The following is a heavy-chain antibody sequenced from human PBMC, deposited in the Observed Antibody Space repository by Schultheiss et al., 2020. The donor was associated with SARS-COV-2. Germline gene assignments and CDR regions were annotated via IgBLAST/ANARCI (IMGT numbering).Heavy chain of an antibody. V-gene: IGHV3-23*01. CDR3: AKDYLFYGSGSYYPVYDY. CDR1: GFTVSSNY. CDR2: ISGSGGST. J-gene: IGHJ4*02. D-gene: IGHD3-10*01. Sequence: GESLKISCAASGFTVSSNYMSWVRQAPGKGLEWVSAISGSGGSTYYADSVKGRFTISRDNSKNTLYLQMNSLRAEDTAVYYCAKDYLFYGSGSYYPVYDYWGQGTLVTVSS.